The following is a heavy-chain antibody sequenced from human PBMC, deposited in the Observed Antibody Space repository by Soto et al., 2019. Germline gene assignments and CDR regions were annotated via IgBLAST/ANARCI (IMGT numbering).Heavy chain of an antibody. Sequence: PGGSLRLSCAASGFTFSSYAMSWVRQAPGKGLEWVSAISGSGGSTYYADSVKGRFTISRDNSKNTLYLQMNSLRAEDTAVYYCAKDPNRSGYNYMDVWGKGTTVTVSS. CDR1: GFTFSSYA. CDR3: AKDPNRSGYNYMDV. J-gene: IGHJ6*03. V-gene: IGHV3-23*01. CDR2: ISGSGGST.